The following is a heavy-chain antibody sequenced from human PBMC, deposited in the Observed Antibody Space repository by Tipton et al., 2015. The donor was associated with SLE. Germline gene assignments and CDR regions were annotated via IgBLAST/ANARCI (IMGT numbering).Heavy chain of an antibody. CDR3: ARDKGYSSSPYYYYGLDV. CDR2: IYYSGST. Sequence: TLSLTCTVSGGSISSGDYSSDYYWGWIRQPPGKGLEWIGYIYYSGSTYYSPSLKSRVTISVDTSKNQFSLKLSAVAAADTAVYYCARDKGYSSSPYYYYGLDVWGQGTTVTVSS. J-gene: IGHJ6*02. CDR1: GGSISSGDYSSDYY. D-gene: IGHD6-13*01. V-gene: IGHV4-30-4*08.